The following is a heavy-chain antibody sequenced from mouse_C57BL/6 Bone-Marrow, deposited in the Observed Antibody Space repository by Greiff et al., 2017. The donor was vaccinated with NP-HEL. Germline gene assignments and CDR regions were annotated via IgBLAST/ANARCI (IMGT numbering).Heavy chain of an antibody. CDR1: GYTFTSYW. Sequence: QVQLQQPGAELVKPGASVKLSCKASGYTFTSYWMHWVKQRPGQGLEWIGMIHPNSGSTNYNEKFKSKATLTVDKSSSTAYMQLSSLTSEDSAVYYCARSGCRGGYYVYWGQGTLVTVS. D-gene: IGHD2-3*01. CDR3: ARSGCRGGYYVY. CDR2: IHPNSGST. J-gene: IGHJ3*01. V-gene: IGHV1-64*01.